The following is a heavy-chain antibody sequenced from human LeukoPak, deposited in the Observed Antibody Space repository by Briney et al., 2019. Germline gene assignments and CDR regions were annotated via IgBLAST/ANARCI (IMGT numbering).Heavy chain of an antibody. Sequence: QPGGSLRLSCSASGFTFSNYAMHWVRQAPGKGLQYVSSISSNGGSTYYADSVKSRFTISRDNSKNTLFLQMSSLRAEDTAVYYCVSPSYGSGSYELDYWGQGTLVTVSS. D-gene: IGHD3-10*01. J-gene: IGHJ4*02. CDR3: VSPSYGSGSYELDY. CDR2: ISSNGGST. V-gene: IGHV3-64D*06. CDR1: GFTFSNYA.